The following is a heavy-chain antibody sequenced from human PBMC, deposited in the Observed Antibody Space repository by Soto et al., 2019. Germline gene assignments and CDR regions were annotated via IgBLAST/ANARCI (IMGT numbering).Heavy chain of an antibody. Sequence: QVQLQESGPGLVKPSGTLSLTCAVSGGSISSSNWWSWVRQPPGKGLEWIGEIYHSGSTNYNPSLTRRVTISVDKSKNQFSLKLSSVTAADTAVYYCARDANHPMVRGVRYFDYWGQGTLVTVSS. V-gene: IGHV4-4*02. CDR3: ARDANHPMVRGVRYFDY. CDR2: IYHSGST. D-gene: IGHD3-10*01. CDR1: GGSISSSNW. J-gene: IGHJ4*02.